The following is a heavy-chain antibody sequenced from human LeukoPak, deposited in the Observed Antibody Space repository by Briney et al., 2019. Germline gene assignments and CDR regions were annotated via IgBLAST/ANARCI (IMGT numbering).Heavy chain of an antibody. CDR2: IKSDGSSA. V-gene: IGHV3-74*01. J-gene: IGHJ4*02. CDR1: GFTFSSYW. D-gene: IGHD4-23*01. CDR3: ARDLRTPSDTNIASDY. Sequence: PGGSLRLSCAASGFTFSSYWMHWVRQAPGKGLVWVSRIKSDGSSASSADSVKGRFTISRDNAKNTLYLQMNSRRAEDTAVYYCARDLRTPSDTNIASDYWGQGTLVSVSS.